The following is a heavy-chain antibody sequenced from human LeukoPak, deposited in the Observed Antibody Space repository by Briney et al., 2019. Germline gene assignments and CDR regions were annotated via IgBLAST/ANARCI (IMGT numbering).Heavy chain of an antibody. Sequence: GGSLRLSCAASGFTFSSYGMHWVRQAPGKGLEWVANIKQDGSEKYYVDSVKGRFTISRDNAKNPLYLQMNSLRAEDTAVYYCARDKIVGATYFDYWGQGTLVTVSS. CDR1: GFTFSSYG. CDR3: ARDKIVGATYFDY. V-gene: IGHV3-7*01. D-gene: IGHD1-26*01. J-gene: IGHJ4*02. CDR2: IKQDGSEK.